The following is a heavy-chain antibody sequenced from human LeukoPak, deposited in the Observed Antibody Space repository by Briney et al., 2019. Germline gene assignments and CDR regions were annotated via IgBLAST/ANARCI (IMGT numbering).Heavy chain of an antibody. CDR3: AGIPVLKRGSLGALDI. V-gene: IGHV4-4*09. CDR1: GGSISSYY. J-gene: IGHJ3*02. D-gene: IGHD1-26*01. Sequence: SETLSLTCTVSGGSISSYYWSWIRQPPGKGLEWIGYIYTSGSTNYNPSLKSRVTISVDTSKNQFSLKLSSVTAADTAVYYCAGIPVLKRGSLGALDIWGQGTMVTVSS. CDR2: IYTSGST.